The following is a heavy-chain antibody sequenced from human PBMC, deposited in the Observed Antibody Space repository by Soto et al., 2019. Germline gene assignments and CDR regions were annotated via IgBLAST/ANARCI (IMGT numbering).Heavy chain of an antibody. CDR1: GGSFSGYY. D-gene: IGHD2-2*01. CDR2: INHSGST. J-gene: IGHJ5*02. V-gene: IGHV4-34*01. CDR3: AREPVVVVPAAGTNWFDP. Sequence: QVQLQQWGAGLLKPSETLSLTCAVYGGSFSGYYWSWIRQPPGKGLEWIGEINHSGSTNYNPSLKSRVTISVDTSKNQFTLKLSAVTVAYTAVYYGAREPVVVVPAAGTNWFDPWGQGTLVTVSS.